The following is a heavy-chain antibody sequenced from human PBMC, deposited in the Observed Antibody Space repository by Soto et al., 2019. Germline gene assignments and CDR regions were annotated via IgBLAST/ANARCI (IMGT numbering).Heavy chain of an antibody. CDR2: ISVYNGNT. Sequence: GASVKVSCKASDYTFTSYGIIWVRQAPGQGLEWIGWISVYNGNTNYAQKFRGRVTMTTDISTTTAYMEMRSLRSDGTAVSYCARSGSSWNLREFDYWGQGTLVTVSS. V-gene: IGHV1-18*01. D-gene: IGHD6-13*01. CDR1: DYTFTSYG. CDR3: ARSGSSWNLREFDY. J-gene: IGHJ4*02.